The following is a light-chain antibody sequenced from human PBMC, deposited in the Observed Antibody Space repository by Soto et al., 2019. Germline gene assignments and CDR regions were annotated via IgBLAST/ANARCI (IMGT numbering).Light chain of an antibody. CDR3: QQLEIFPSI. V-gene: IGKV1-5*03. CDR2: KAS. J-gene: IGKJ4*01. Sequence: DIQMTQSPSTLSGSVGDRVTITCRASQTISSWLAWYQQKPGKAPKLLIYKASTLKSGVPSRFSGRGSGKNFPLTISSLEPEDFETYSFQQLEIFPSIFGGGTKG. CDR1: QTISSW.